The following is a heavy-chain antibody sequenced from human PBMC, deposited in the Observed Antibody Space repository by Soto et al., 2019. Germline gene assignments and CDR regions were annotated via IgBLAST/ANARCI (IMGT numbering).Heavy chain of an antibody. D-gene: IGHD5-18*01. J-gene: IGHJ6*02. CDR1: GGTFSSYA. CDR2: IIPIFGTA. V-gene: IGHV1-69*01. Sequence: QVQLVQSGAEVKKPGSSVKVSCKASGGTFSSYAISWVRQAPGQGLEWMGGIIPIFGTANYAQKFQGRVTITADESTSTAYMELSSLRSEDTAVYYCARDPTAMGTDYYYGKDVWGQGTTVTVSS. CDR3: ARDPTAMGTDYYYGKDV.